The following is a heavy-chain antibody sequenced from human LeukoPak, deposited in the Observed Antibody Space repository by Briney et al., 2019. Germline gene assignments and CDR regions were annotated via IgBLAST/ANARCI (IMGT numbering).Heavy chain of an antibody. CDR1: GFTFSSYT. D-gene: IGHD4-23*01. CDR3: AKARTVVTPWYGLDY. J-gene: IGHJ4*02. V-gene: IGHV3-48*01. Sequence: PGGSLRLSCAASGFTFSSYTMNWVRQAPGKGLEWVSYVDLSGSTLYYADSVKGRFTISRDNSKNTLYLQMNSLRAEDTAVYYCAKARTVVTPWYGLDYWGQGTLVTVSS. CDR2: VDLSGSTL.